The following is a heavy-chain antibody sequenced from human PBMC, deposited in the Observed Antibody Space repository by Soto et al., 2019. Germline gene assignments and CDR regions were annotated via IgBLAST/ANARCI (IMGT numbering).Heavy chain of an antibody. CDR1: GFSFSSYS. J-gene: IGHJ2*01. D-gene: IGHD4-17*01. V-gene: IGHV3-48*01. CDR2: ISSSSSTI. CDR3: ARSLYDYGDYWYFYL. Sequence: PGGSLRLSCAASGFSFSSYSMNWVRAAPGKGLEWVSYISSSSSTIYYADSVKGRFTISRDNAKNSLYLQMNSLRAEDTAVYYCARSLYDYGDYWYFYLWGRGTLVSVSS.